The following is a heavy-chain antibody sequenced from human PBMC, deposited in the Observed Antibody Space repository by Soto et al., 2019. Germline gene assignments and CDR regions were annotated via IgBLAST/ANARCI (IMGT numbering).Heavy chain of an antibody. D-gene: IGHD2-15*01. CDR1: GVSITSDNW. CDR3: AKNTCYGGRCDSDFQI. Sequence: QVQLQESGPGLVNPSGTLSLTCAVSGVSITSDNWWSWVRQPPGKGLEWMGELYHTGGTFYNPSLKSRVTVQLDKANNQCALSLTSVTAADTAVYYCAKNTCYGGRCDSDFQIWGQGTPVTVSP. J-gene: IGHJ4*01. CDR2: LYHTGGT. V-gene: IGHV4-4*02.